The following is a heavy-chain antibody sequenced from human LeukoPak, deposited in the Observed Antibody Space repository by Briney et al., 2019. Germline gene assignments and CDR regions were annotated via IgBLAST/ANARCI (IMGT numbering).Heavy chain of an antibody. Sequence: SGTLSLTCTVSGGSINNYYWSWIRQPPGKGLEWIEYIHYSGSTHYNPSLRSRVTISVDMSKKQFSLKLRSVTAADTAVYYCARTEESGYSYDYFGYYYFMDVWGKGTTVTVSS. J-gene: IGHJ6*03. CDR2: IHYSGST. CDR3: ARTEESGYSYDYFGYYYFMDV. D-gene: IGHD5-18*01. CDR1: GGSINNYY. V-gene: IGHV4-59*01.